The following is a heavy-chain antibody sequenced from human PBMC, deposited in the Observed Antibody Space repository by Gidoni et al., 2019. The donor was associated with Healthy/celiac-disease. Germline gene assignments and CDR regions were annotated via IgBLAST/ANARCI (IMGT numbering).Heavy chain of an antibody. J-gene: IGHJ6*02. CDR3: ARSYYLGDSSGYYYPVYYYYGMDV. Sequence: QVQLVQSGAEVKKPGASVKVSCKASGYTFTGYYIPWVRPAPGQGLAAMGWINPNRGGTNYAQKFQGRVTMTRDTSSSTAYMELSRLRSDDTAVYYCARSYYLGDSSGYYYPVYYYYGMDVWGQGTTVTVSS. D-gene: IGHD3-22*01. CDR1: GYTFTGYY. CDR2: INPNRGGT. V-gene: IGHV1-2*02.